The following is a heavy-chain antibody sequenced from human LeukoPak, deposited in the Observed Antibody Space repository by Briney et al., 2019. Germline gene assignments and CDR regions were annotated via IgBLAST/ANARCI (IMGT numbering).Heavy chain of an antibody. J-gene: IGHJ4*02. CDR3: AREAIAVAGTAFDY. D-gene: IGHD6-19*01. CDR2: IIPILGIA. CDR1: GGTFSSYA. Sequence: GSSVKVSCKASGGTFSSYAISWVRQAPGQGLEWMGRIIPILGIANYAQKFQGRVTITADKSTSTAYMELSSLRSEDTAVYYCAREAIAVAGTAFDYWGQGTLVTVSS. V-gene: IGHV1-69*04.